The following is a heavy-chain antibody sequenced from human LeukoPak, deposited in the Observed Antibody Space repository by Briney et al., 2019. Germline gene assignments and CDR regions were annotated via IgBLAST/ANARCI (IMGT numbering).Heavy chain of an antibody. CDR1: GGSMNTYY. Sequence: SETLSLTCTVSGGSMNTYYWSWIRQPPGKGLEWIGYIHSSGGTNYNPSLKSRVAISIDTSKNQFSLKLSSVTAADTAVYYCASHTTMIRGDWFDPWGQGTLVSVSS. CDR3: ASHTTMIRGDWFDP. D-gene: IGHD3-10*01. CDR2: IHSSGGT. J-gene: IGHJ5*02. V-gene: IGHV4-59*08.